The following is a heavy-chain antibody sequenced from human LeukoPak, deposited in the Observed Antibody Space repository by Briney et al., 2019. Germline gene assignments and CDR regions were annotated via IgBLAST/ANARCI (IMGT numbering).Heavy chain of an antibody. D-gene: IGHD5-18*01. V-gene: IGHV4-59*01. CDR2: IYSSGST. CDR1: GGSTSSYH. CDR3: ARGYSYVLYYGMDV. Sequence: SETLSLTCTVSGGSTSSYHWNWIRQPPGKGLEWIGYIYSSGSTNSNPSLKSRVTISVDTSKNQFSLKLNSVTAADTAVYYCARGYSYVLYYGMDVWGQGTTVTVSS. J-gene: IGHJ6*02.